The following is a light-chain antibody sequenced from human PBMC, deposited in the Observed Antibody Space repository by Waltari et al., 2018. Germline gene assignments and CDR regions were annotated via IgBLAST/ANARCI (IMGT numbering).Light chain of an antibody. CDR1: QDIRGD. Sequence: DTQLPQSPSSLPASVGDRVTITCQASQDIRGDLNWYQQKPGKAPKLRIYDASNLETGVPSRFSGSRSGTDYSFVISSLQPEDVATYFCQQYDSIPFTFGPGTRVDI. CDR2: DAS. CDR3: QQYDSIPFT. V-gene: IGKV1-33*01. J-gene: IGKJ3*01.